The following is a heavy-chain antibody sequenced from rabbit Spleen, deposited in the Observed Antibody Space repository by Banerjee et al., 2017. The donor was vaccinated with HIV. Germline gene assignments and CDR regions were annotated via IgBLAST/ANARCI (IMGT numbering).Heavy chain of an antibody. Sequence: QEQLEESGGDLVKPEGSLTLTCTASGFSFSSSYWICWVRQAPGKGLEWVACIYAGSSGRINYASWAKGRFTISKTSSTTVTLQMTSLTAADTATYFCARESYDDYGNLNLWGPGTLVTVS. CDR2: IYAGSSGRI. D-gene: IGHD2-1*01. CDR3: ARESYDDYGNLNL. CDR1: GFSFSSSYW. V-gene: IGHV1S45*01. J-gene: IGHJ4*01.